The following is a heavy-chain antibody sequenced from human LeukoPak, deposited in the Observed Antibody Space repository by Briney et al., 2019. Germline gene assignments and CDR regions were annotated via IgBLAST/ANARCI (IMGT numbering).Heavy chain of an antibody. D-gene: IGHD7-27*01. CDR3: ARDYVWGSSESDY. CDR1: GFPFSSYA. Sequence: PGGSLRLSCAASGFPFSSYAMTWFRQTPGKGLEWVGNINQDGSEKYYLDSVRGRFTISRDNAKNSLYLQMNSLRVEDTAIYYCARDYVWGSSESDYWGQGTLVTVSS. CDR2: INQDGSEK. V-gene: IGHV3-7*01. J-gene: IGHJ4*02.